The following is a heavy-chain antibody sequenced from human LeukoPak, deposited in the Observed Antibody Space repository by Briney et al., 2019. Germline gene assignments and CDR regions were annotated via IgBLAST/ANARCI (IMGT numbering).Heavy chain of an antibody. D-gene: IGHD3/OR15-3a*01. CDR2: ISSINSGE. V-gene: IGHV3-48*01. Sequence: GGSLRLSCAASGFAFNTYSMNWVRQAPGKGLEWISYISSINSGEYYADSVKGRFSISRDNAKNSLSLQMNSLRVEDTAVYYCVKDWTYSFEDWGQGTLVTVSS. CDR1: GFAFNTYS. CDR3: VKDWTYSFED. J-gene: IGHJ4*02.